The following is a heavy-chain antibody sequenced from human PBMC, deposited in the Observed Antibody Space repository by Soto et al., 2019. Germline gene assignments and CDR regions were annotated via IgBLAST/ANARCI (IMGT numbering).Heavy chain of an antibody. V-gene: IGHV4-4*07. CDR3: ARNFRYDYVWGSYRLVHGMDV. Sequence: QVQLQESGPGLVKPSETLSLTCTVSGGSISSYYWSWIRQPAGKGLEWIGRIYTSGSTNYNPSLKSRVTMSVDTSKNQFALKLSSVTAADTAVYYCARNFRYDYVWGSYRLVHGMDVWGQGTTVTVSS. J-gene: IGHJ6*02. D-gene: IGHD3-16*02. CDR1: GGSISSYY. CDR2: IYTSGST.